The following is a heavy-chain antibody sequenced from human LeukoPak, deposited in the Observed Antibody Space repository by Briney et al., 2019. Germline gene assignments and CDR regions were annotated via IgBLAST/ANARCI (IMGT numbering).Heavy chain of an antibody. CDR3: ARDPQIPADSSGYYYGNWFDP. CDR2: IYYSGST. V-gene: IGHV4-39*02. CDR1: GGSISSSSYY. J-gene: IGHJ5*02. D-gene: IGHD3-22*01. Sequence: SETLSLTCTVPGGSISSSSYYWGWIRQPPGTGLEWIGSIYYSGSTYYNPSLKSRVTISVDTSKNQFSLKLSSVTAADTAVYYCARDPQIPADSSGYYYGNWFDPWGQGTLVTVSS.